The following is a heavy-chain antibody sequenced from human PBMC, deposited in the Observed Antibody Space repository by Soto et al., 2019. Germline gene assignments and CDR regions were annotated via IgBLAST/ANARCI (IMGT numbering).Heavy chain of an antibody. V-gene: IGHV3-9*01. CDR1: GFTFDDYA. CDR2: ISWNSGSI. Sequence: SLRLSCAASGFTFDDYAMHWVRQAPGKGLEWVSGISWNSGSIGYADSVKGRFTISRDNAKNSLYLQMNSLRAEDTALYYCAKDRGYCSGGSCYPEYYFDYWGQGTLVTVSS. D-gene: IGHD2-15*01. CDR3: AKDRGYCSGGSCYPEYYFDY. J-gene: IGHJ4*02.